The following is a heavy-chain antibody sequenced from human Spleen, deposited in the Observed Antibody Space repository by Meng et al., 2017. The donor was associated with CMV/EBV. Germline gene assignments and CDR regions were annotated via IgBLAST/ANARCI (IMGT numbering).Heavy chain of an antibody. D-gene: IGHD6-13*01. J-gene: IGHJ6*02. V-gene: IGHV1-18*01. CDR3: ARGSSSWPEDLFYDVYGLDV. Sequence: SWVSQGTVQVLEWMGWIRGYNGNRKYAPKVQGRVTMSTDTSTNTAYMEPRSLRSAGRAVYYCARGSSSWPEDLFYDVYGLDVWGQGTTVTVSS. CDR2: IRGYNGNR.